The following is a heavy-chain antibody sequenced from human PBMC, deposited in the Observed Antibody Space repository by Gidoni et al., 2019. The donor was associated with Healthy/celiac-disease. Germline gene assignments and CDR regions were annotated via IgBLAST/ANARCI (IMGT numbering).Heavy chain of an antibody. Sequence: QVQLQESGPGLVKPSETLSLTCTVSGGSISSYYWSWIRQPPGKGLEWIGYIYYSGSTNYNPSLKSRVTISVDTSKNQFSLKLSSVTAADTAVYYCASLFPSYYGDYYGMDVWGQGTTVTVSS. CDR1: GGSISSYY. V-gene: IGHV4-59*01. CDR2: IYYSGST. J-gene: IGHJ6*02. CDR3: ASLFPSYYGDYYGMDV. D-gene: IGHD3-10*01.